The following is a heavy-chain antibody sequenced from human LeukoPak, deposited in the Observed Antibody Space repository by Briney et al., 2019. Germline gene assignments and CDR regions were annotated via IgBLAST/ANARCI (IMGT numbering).Heavy chain of an antibody. CDR2: INAGNGNT. Sequence: GASVTVSCTASGYTFTSYAMHWVRQAPGQRLEWMGWINAGNGNTKYSQKFQGRVTITRDTSASTAYMELSSLRSEDTAVYYCARDSYYYDSSGYSPDFDYWGQGTLVTVSS. V-gene: IGHV1-3*01. CDR3: ARDSYYYDSSGYSPDFDY. D-gene: IGHD3-22*01. CDR1: GYTFTSYA. J-gene: IGHJ4*02.